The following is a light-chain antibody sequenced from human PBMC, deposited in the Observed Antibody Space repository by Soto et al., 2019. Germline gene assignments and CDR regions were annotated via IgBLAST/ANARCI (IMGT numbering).Light chain of an antibody. CDR1: QSISTW. Sequence: DIQMTQSPSTLSASVGDRVTITCRASQSISTWLAWYQQKPGKAPKLLIYKASSLETGVPSRFSGSGSGTEFTLTISSLQPDDFATYCCQQYNSYALTFGGGTKVEI. J-gene: IGKJ4*01. V-gene: IGKV1-5*03. CDR2: KAS. CDR3: QQYNSYALT.